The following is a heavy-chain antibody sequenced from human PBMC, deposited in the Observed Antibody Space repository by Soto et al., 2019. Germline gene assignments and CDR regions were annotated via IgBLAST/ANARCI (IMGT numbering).Heavy chain of an antibody. D-gene: IGHD3-9*01. CDR3: ARDYDIWGEDWFDP. V-gene: IGHV1-18*01. Sequence: QVQLVQSGGEMKKPGASVKVSCKASGYTFTNYGISWVRQAPGQGLEWVGWISGYNGDTNYAQKFQGRVIMTTDTSTSTAYMELRTLTSDDAAVCYCARDYDIWGEDWFDPWGQGTLVTVSS. J-gene: IGHJ5*02. CDR1: GYTFTNYG. CDR2: ISGYNGDT.